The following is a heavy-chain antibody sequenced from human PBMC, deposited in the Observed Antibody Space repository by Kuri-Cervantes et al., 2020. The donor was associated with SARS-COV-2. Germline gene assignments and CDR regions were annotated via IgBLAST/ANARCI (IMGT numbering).Heavy chain of an antibody. V-gene: IGHV3-21*01. D-gene: IGHD6-13*01. CDR2: ISSSSSYI. J-gene: IGHJ4*02. Sequence: GGSLRLSCAASGFTFSSYSMNWVRQAPGKGLEWVSSISSSSSYIYYADSVKGRFTISRDNAKNSLYLQMNSLRAKDTAVYYCARGDSSSWNFDYWGQGTLVTVSS. CDR1: GFTFSSYS. CDR3: ARGDSSSWNFDY.